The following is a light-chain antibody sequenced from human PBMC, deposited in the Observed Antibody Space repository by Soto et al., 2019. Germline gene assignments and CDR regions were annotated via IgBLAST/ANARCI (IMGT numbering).Light chain of an antibody. CDR2: GAS. CDR1: QSVGSN. J-gene: IGKJ1*01. CDR3: QQYNYWPPWT. Sequence: EIVMTQSPATLSVSPGERATLSCRARQSVGSNLAWYQQKPGQAPRLLIYGASTRATGIPARFSGSGSGTEFTLTISSLQSEDFAVYYCQQYNYWPPWTFGQGT. V-gene: IGKV3-15*01.